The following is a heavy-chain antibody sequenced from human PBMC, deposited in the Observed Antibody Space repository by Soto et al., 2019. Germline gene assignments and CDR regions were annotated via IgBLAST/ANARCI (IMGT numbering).Heavy chain of an antibody. D-gene: IGHD5-18*01. CDR2: IYHSGST. J-gene: IGHJ3*02. CDR1: GYSISSAYY. CDR3: ARQLRFLAFDI. Sequence: KHSDTLSLTCAVSGYSISSAYYWGWIRQPPGKGLEWIGSIYHSGSTYYNPSLKSRVTISVDTSKNQFSLKLSSVTAADTAVYYCARQLRFLAFDIWGQGTMVTVS. V-gene: IGHV4-38-2*01.